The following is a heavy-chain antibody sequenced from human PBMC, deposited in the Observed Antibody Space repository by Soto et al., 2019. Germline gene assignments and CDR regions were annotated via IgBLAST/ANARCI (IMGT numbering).Heavy chain of an antibody. CDR2: VSYAGVT. Sequence: SQTLSLTCSVSGGSFNNFYWTWIRQPPGKGLEWIAHVSYAGVTKYNPSLQSRATISVDTSKSHFSLNLNSVSAADTAIYYCARYSSRKKWLDSWGQGTLVTVS. D-gene: IGHD6-13*01. J-gene: IGHJ4*02. V-gene: IGHV4-59*12. CDR3: ARYSSRKKWLDS. CDR1: GGSFNNFY.